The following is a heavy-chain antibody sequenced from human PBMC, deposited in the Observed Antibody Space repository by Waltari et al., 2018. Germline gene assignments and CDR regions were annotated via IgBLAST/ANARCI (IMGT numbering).Heavy chain of an antibody. Sequence: EVRLVQSGAEVKKPGATVIISCKASGYTFTDYSMTWVHQAPGKGLEWMGRVDPEDGETIYAEKFQGRVTITADTSTDTAYMELSSLRSEDTAVYYCATAHAFGAAAGNFDYWGQGTLVTVSS. V-gene: IGHV1-69-2*01. CDR1: GYTFTDYS. CDR3: ATAHAFGAAAGNFDY. D-gene: IGHD6-13*01. J-gene: IGHJ4*02. CDR2: VDPEDGET.